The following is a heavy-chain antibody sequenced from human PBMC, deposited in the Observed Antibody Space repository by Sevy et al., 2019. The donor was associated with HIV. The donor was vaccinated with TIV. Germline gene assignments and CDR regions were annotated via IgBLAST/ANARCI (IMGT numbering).Heavy chain of an antibody. CDR1: GFTFSSYA. CDR3: AREGLLEWLFSFDY. D-gene: IGHD3-3*01. J-gene: IGHJ4*01. CDR2: IWYDGTNE. Sequence: GGSLRLSCAASGFTFSSYAIHWVRQAPGKGLEWVAVIWYDGTNEYYADSVKGRFTISRDNSKNTQYLQMNSLGAEDTAVYYCAREGLLEWLFSFDYWGHGTLVTFSS. V-gene: IGHV3-33*01.